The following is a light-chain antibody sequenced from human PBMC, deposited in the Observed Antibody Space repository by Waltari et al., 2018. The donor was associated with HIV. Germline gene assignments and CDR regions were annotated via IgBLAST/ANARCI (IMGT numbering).Light chain of an antibody. CDR3: CSYAGSNTYL. CDR1: SSDVGCYNY. V-gene: IGLV2-23*02. CDR2: DVS. J-gene: IGLJ1*01. Sequence: QSALTQPASVSGFPGPSITISCTGSSSDVGCYNYVSWYQQHPGKAPKLLIYDVSKRPSGVSNRFSGSKSGNTASLTISGLQAEDEADYYCCSYAGSNTYLFGTGTEVTVL.